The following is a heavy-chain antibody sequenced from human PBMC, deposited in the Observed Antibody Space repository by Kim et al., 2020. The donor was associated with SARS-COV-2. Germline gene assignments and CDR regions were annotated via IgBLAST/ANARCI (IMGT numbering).Heavy chain of an antibody. CDR3: AKDGTMIVVVIPDAFDI. Sequence: GGSLRLSCAASGFTFSSYAMSWVRQAPGKGLEWVSAISGSGGSTYYADSVKGRFTISRDNSKNTTYLQMNSLRAEDTAVYYCAKDGTMIVVVIPDAFDIWGQGTMVTVSS. D-gene: IGHD3-22*01. V-gene: IGHV3-23*01. J-gene: IGHJ3*02. CDR2: ISGSGGST. CDR1: GFTFSSYA.